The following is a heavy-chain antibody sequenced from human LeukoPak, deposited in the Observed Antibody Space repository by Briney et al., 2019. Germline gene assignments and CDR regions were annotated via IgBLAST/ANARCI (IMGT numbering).Heavy chain of an antibody. D-gene: IGHD2-21*02. Sequence: SQTLSLTCAISGDSVSSNSAAWNWIRQSPSRGLEWLGRTYYRSNWNDDYAVSVKSRITISPDTSKNQFSLQLNSVTPEDTAVYYCARELPDYYYYGMDVWGQGTTVTVSS. V-gene: IGHV6-1*01. CDR1: GDSVSSNSAA. CDR2: TYYRSNWND. CDR3: ARELPDYYYYGMDV. J-gene: IGHJ6*02.